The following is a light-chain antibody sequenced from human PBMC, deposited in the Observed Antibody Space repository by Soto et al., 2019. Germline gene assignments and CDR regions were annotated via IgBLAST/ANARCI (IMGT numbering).Light chain of an antibody. J-gene: IGKJ1*01. CDR1: LSISTY. CDR3: LQDHDDSWT. Sequence: QMTQSPSSLSASVGDRVTITCRASLSISTYLNWYQHIPGKAPTLLIYAASNLQSGVPSRFRGSRSGTEFTLTVSSLQPEDFATYYCLQDHDDSWTFGQGTKVDIK. V-gene: IGKV1-6*01. CDR2: AAS.